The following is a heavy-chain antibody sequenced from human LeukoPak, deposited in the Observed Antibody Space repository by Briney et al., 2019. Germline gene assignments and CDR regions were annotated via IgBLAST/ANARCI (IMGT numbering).Heavy chain of an antibody. D-gene: IGHD6-19*01. J-gene: IGHJ4*02. CDR3: AKGYSSGWYAFDS. V-gene: IGHV3-23*01. CDR2: LSSGGGGT. Sequence: GGSLRLSCAASGFTFSRYPMMWVRQAPGKGLERVSTLSSGGGGTYYADSVRGRFTISRDDSKNTLYLQMISLTAEDTALYYCAKGYSSGWYAFDSWGQGTLVTVSS. CDR1: GFTFSRYP.